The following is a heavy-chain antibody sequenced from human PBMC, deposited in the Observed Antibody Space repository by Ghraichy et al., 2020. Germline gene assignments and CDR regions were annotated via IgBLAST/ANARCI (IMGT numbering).Heavy chain of an antibody. J-gene: IGHJ4*02. D-gene: IGHD1-26*01. CDR3: AKTRAAATGRYFFDS. CDR1: GFTFSNYA. V-gene: IGHV3-23*01. Sequence: GESLNISCAASGFTFSNYAMSWVRQRPGKGLEWVSSISNSGGTTFFADSVKGRFTISRDNSKNTLSLQMNSLRAGDTAVYYCAKTRAAATGRYFFDSWGQGTLVTVSS. CDR2: ISNSGGTT.